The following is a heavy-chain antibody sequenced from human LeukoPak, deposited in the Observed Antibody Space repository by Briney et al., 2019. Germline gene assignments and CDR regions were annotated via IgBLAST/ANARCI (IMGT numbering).Heavy chain of an antibody. D-gene: IGHD3-16*01. CDR2: ISGSAGST. J-gene: IGHJ4*02. CDR1: GFTFNTYA. CDR3: AKANDYVWGSIDY. V-gene: IGHV3-23*01. Sequence: GGSLRLSCAASGFTFNTYAMSWVRQAPGKGLEWVSSISGSAGSTHYADSVKGRFTISRDNSKNTLFLQMNSLRVEDTAVYYCAKANDYVWGSIDYWGQGTLVTVSS.